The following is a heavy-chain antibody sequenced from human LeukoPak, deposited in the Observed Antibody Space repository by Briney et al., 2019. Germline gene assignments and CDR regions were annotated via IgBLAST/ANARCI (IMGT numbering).Heavy chain of an antibody. Sequence: GGSLRLSCAASGFTFSSYGMHWVRQAPGKGLEWVAVIWYDGSNKYYADSVKGRFTISRDNSKNTLYLQMNSLRAEDTAVYYCAKGWAGYYDILTGYWFDYWGQGTLVTVSS. J-gene: IGHJ4*02. V-gene: IGHV3-33*06. CDR1: GFTFSSYG. D-gene: IGHD3-9*01. CDR3: AKGWAGYYDILTGYWFDY. CDR2: IWYDGSNK.